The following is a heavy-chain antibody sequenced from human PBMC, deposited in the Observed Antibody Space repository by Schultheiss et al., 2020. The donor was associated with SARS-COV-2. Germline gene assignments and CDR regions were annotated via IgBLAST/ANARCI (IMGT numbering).Heavy chain of an antibody. CDR2: IIPNSGDA. CDR1: GGTFSSYA. J-gene: IGHJ5*02. CDR3: ARDKGYSSGWPYNWFDP. D-gene: IGHD6-19*01. V-gene: IGHV1-69*10. Sequence: SVKVSCKASGGTFSSYAISWVRQAPGQGLEWMGGIIPNSGDAGSAQKFQGRVTITSDTSASTAYMELSSLRSEDTAVYYCARDKGYSSGWPYNWFDPWGQGTLVTVSS.